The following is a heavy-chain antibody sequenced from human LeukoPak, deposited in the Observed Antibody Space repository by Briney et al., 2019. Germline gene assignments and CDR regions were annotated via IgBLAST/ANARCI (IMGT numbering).Heavy chain of an antibody. Sequence: ASVKVSCKASGYTFTSYGIRWVRQAPGQGLEWMGWISAYNGNTNYAQKLQGRVTMTTDTSTSTAYMELRSLRSDDTAVYYCARDSIVWHIVEIDYWGQGALVTVSS. V-gene: IGHV1-18*01. J-gene: IGHJ4*02. CDR2: ISAYNGNT. D-gene: IGHD2-21*01. CDR3: ARDSIVWHIVEIDY. CDR1: GYTFTSYG.